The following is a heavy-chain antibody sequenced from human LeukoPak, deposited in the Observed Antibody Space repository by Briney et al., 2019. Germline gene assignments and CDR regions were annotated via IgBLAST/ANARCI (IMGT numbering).Heavy chain of an antibody. J-gene: IGHJ3*02. Sequence: SETLSLTCTVSGGSITYYYWSWIRRPPGKGLEWIGYIYDSGSTNYSPSLKSRVTISVDTSMNQFSLKLSSVAAADTAVYYCARERWFDIWGQGTMVTVSS. CDR3: ARERWFDI. D-gene: IGHD4-23*01. CDR2: IYDSGST. V-gene: IGHV4-59*01. CDR1: GGSITYYY.